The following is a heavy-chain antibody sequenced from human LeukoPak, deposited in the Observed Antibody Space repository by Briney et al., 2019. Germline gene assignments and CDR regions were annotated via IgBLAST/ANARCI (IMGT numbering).Heavy chain of an antibody. Sequence: GGSLRLSCAASGFTFSSYAMSWVRQAPGKGLEWVSAISGSGGSTYYADSVQGRFAISRDNSKNTLFLQMNSLRAEDTAVYYCGYRSSGYYDYWGQGTLVTVSS. CDR2: ISGSGGST. CDR1: GFTFSSYA. D-gene: IGHD3-22*01. V-gene: IGHV3-23*01. J-gene: IGHJ4*02. CDR3: GYRSSGYYDY.